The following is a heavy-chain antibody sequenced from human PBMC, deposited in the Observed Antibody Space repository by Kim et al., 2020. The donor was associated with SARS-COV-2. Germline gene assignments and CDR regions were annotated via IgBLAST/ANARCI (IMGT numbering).Heavy chain of an antibody. J-gene: IGHJ4*02. Sequence: ASVKVSCKASGYSFSDFYMHWVRQAPGQGLEWMGRINPKSGGTNSAQKFQGRVTMTSDTSISTAYMELSGLRSDDTAVYYCARDVASNTAIDFDYWGQGTLVIVSS. CDR2: INPKSGGT. CDR1: GYSFSDFY. V-gene: IGHV1-2*06. D-gene: IGHD5-18*01. CDR3: ARDVASNTAIDFDY.